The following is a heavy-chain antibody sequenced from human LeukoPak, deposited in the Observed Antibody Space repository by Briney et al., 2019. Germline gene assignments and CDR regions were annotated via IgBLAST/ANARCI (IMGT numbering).Heavy chain of an antibody. CDR2: IKQDGSEK. Sequence: GGSLRLSCAASGFTFSSYLMSWVRQAPGKGLEWVANIKQDGSEKYYVDSVKGRFTTSRDNAKNSLYLQMNSLRAEDTAVYYCARVVSVAGTTPYFDYWGQGTLVTVSS. D-gene: IGHD6-19*01. J-gene: IGHJ4*02. V-gene: IGHV3-7*01. CDR3: ARVVSVAGTTPYFDY. CDR1: GFTFSSYL.